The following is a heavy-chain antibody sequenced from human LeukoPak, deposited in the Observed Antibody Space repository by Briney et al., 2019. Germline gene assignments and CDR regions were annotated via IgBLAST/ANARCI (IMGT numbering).Heavy chain of an antibody. CDR1: GFTFSSYS. V-gene: IGHV3-48*01. Sequence: GGSLRLSCAASGFTFSSYSMNWVRQAPGKGLEWVSYISSSSSTIYYADSVKGRFTISRDNAKNSLYLQMNSLRAEDTAVYYCAREDFYDFWSGHHLDYWGQGTLVTVSS. J-gene: IGHJ4*02. CDR2: ISSSSSTI. CDR3: AREDFYDFWSGHHLDY. D-gene: IGHD3-3*01.